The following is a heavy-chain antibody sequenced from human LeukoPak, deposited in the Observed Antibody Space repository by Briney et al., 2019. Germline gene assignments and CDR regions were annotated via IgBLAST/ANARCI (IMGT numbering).Heavy chain of an antibody. V-gene: IGHV3-23*01. D-gene: IGHD3-3*01. CDR2: ISGSGGST. J-gene: IGHJ4*02. CDR1: GFTFSSYA. Sequence: GGSLRLSCAASGFTFSSYAMSWVRQAPGRGLEWVSAISGSGGSTYYADSVKGRFTISRDNSKNTLYLQMNSLRAEDTAVYYCAKLRKLRSVFWDYWGQGTLVTVSS. CDR3: AKLRKLRSVFWDY.